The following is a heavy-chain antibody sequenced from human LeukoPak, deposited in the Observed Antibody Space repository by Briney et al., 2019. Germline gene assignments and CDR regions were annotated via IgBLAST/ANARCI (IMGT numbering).Heavy chain of an antibody. CDR1: GGSISSSSYY. D-gene: IGHD3-3*01. Sequence: SETLSLTCTVSGGSISSSSYYWGWIRQPPGKGQEWIGSIYYSGSTYYNPSLKSRVTISVDTSKNQFSLKLSSVTAADTAVYYCARDERTIFGVVWEYYFDYWGQGTLVTVSS. J-gene: IGHJ4*02. CDR3: ARDERTIFGVVWEYYFDY. CDR2: IYYSGST. V-gene: IGHV4-39*07.